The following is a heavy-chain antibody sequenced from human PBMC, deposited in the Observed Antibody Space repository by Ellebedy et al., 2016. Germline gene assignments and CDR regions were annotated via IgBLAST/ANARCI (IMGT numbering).Heavy chain of an antibody. CDR2: IYYSGST. CDR1: GGSFSGYY. Sequence: SETLSLXXAVYGGSFSGYYWSWIRQPPGKGLEWIGSIYYSGSTYYNPSLKSRVTISVDTSKNQFSLKLSSVTAADTAVYYCARGSSLLRYFDPGSFDYWGQGTLVTVSS. CDR3: ARGSSLLRYFDPGSFDY. D-gene: IGHD3-9*01. J-gene: IGHJ4*02. V-gene: IGHV4-34*01.